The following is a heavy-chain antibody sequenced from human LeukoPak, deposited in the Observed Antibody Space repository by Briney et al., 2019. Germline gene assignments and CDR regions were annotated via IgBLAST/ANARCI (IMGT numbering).Heavy chain of an antibody. Sequence: SETLSLTCTVSGGSISSYYWSWIRQPAGKGLEWIGRIYTSGSTNYNPSLKSRLTMSVNTSKNQFSLKLSSVTAADTAVYYCARLGSVVVTARWFDPWGQGTLVTVSS. J-gene: IGHJ5*02. CDR1: GGSISSYY. V-gene: IGHV4-4*07. D-gene: IGHD2-21*02. CDR3: ARLGSVVVTARWFDP. CDR2: IYTSGST.